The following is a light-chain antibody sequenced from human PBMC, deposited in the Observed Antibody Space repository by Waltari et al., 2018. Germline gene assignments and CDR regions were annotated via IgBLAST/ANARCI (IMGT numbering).Light chain of an antibody. CDR1: QSVRSY. Sequence: EIVLTQSPGTLTLSPGQTATLSCRTSQSVRSYLNWYQQTPGQAPRLLIYDASKRATGTPARFSGSGSVTDYTLTITTLESEDFAVYYCQQRGNWPFTFGQGTKLEI. J-gene: IGKJ2*01. V-gene: IGKV3-11*01. CDR3: QQRGNWPFT. CDR2: DAS.